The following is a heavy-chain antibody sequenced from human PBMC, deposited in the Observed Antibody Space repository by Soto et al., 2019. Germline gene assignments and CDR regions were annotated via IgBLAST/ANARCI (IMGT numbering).Heavy chain of an antibody. CDR2: ISGSGGST. CDR1: GFTFSSYA. D-gene: IGHD3-9*01. CDR3: AKDFEPRYYDILTGYYNWFDP. V-gene: IGHV3-23*01. Sequence: GGSLRLSCAASGFTFSSYAMSWVRQAPGKGLEWVSAISGSGGSTYYAVSVKGRFTISRDNSKNTLYLQMNSLRAEDTAVYYCAKDFEPRYYDILTGYYNWFDPWGQGNLVTV. J-gene: IGHJ5*02.